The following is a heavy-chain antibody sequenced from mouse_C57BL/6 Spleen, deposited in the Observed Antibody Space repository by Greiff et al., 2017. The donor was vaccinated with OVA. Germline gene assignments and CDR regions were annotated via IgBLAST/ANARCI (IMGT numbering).Heavy chain of an antibody. CDR2: IDPEDGET. CDR3: AREGGNYDGWFAY. CDR1: GSNIKDYY. D-gene: IGHD2-1*01. J-gene: IGHJ3*01. V-gene: IGHV14-2*01. Sequence: EVKLMESGAELVKPGASVKLSCTASGSNIKDYYMHWVKQRTEPGLEWIGRIDPEDGETKYAPKFPGKATITADPSSNTAYLQLSSLTSEDTAVYYCAREGGNYDGWFAYWGQGTLVTVSA.